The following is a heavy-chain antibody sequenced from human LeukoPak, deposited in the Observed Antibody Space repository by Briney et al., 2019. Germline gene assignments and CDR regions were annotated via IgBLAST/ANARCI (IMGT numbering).Heavy chain of an antibody. CDR1: GFTFSSYA. J-gene: IGHJ4*02. CDR3: ATRPDITMIVVVITLLDY. Sequence: PGGSLRLSCAASGFTFSSYAMSWVRQAPGKGLEWVSAISGSGGSTYYADSVKGRFTISRDNSKNTLYLQMNSLRAEDTAVYYCATRPDITMIVVVITLLDYWGQGTLVTVSS. V-gene: IGHV3-23*01. D-gene: IGHD3-22*01. CDR2: ISGSGGST.